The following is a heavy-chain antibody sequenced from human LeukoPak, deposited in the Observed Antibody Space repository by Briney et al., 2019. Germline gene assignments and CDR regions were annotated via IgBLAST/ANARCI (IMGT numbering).Heavy chain of an antibody. CDR3: ARAGGTGVDTAMVDY. Sequence: ASVKVSCKASGYTFTSYAISWVRQAPGQGLEWMGRIIPILGIANYAQKFQGRVTITADKSTSTAYMELSSLRSEDAAVYYCARAGGTGVDTAMVDYWGQGTLVTVSS. CDR2: IIPILGIA. CDR1: GYTFTSYA. V-gene: IGHV1-69*04. D-gene: IGHD5-18*01. J-gene: IGHJ4*02.